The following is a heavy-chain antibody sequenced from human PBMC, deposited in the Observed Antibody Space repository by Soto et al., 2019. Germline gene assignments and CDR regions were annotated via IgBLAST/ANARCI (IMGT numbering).Heavy chain of an antibody. J-gene: IGHJ5*02. Sequence: SETLSLTCTVSGGSISSGDYYWSWIRQPPGKGLEWIGYIYYSGSTYYNPSLKSRVTISVDTSKNQFSLKLSSVTAADTAVYYCAREYSSSFCWFDPWGQGTLVTVSS. CDR2: IYYSGST. D-gene: IGHD6-6*01. V-gene: IGHV4-30-4*01. CDR3: AREYSSSFCWFDP. CDR1: GGSISSGDYY.